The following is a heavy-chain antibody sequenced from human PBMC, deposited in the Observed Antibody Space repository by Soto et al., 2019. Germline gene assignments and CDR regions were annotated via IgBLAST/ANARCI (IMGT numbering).Heavy chain of an antibody. V-gene: IGHV1-8*01. CDR3: ARVHHYDILTGYYNGRTYYYGMDV. CDR2: MNPNSGNT. D-gene: IGHD3-9*01. Sequence: ASVKVSCKASGYTFTSYDINWVRQATGQGLEWMGWMNPNSGNTGYAQKFQGRVTMTRNTSISTAYMELSSLRSEDTAVYYCARVHHYDILTGYYNGRTYYYGMDVWG. J-gene: IGHJ6*02. CDR1: GYTFTSYD.